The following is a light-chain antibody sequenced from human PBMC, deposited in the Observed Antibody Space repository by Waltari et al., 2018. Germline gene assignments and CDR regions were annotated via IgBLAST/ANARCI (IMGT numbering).Light chain of an antibody. Sequence: DIVMTQSPDSLAVSLGERATINRKSSQSVLYSSNNKNYLAWYQQKPGQPPKLLISWASTRESGVPDRFSGSGSGTDFTLTISSLQAEDVAVYYCQQYYSTPPTFGQGTKVEIK. CDR1: QSVLYSSNNKNY. V-gene: IGKV4-1*01. CDR2: WAS. J-gene: IGKJ1*01. CDR3: QQYYSTPPT.